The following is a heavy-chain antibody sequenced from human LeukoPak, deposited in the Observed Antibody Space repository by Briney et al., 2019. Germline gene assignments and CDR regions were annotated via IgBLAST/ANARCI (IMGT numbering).Heavy chain of an antibody. CDR2: ISSSSSTI. V-gene: IGHV3-48*02. J-gene: IGHJ4*02. D-gene: IGHD1-26*01. Sequence: GGSLRLSCSASRFTFSNFNMHWVRQAPGKGLEWVSYISSSSSTIYYADSVKGRFTISRDNAKNSLYLQMNSLRDEDTAVYYCASGSGSYDYWGQGTLVTVSS. CDR3: ASGSGSYDY. CDR1: RFTFSNFN.